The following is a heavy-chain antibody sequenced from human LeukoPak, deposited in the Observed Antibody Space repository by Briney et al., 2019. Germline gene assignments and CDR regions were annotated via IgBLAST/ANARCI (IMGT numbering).Heavy chain of an antibody. CDR2: INPSRGST. J-gene: IGHJ4*02. V-gene: IGHV1-46*01. D-gene: IGHD1-26*01. Sequence: ASVKVSFKASGYTFTSYYMHWVRQAPGQGLEWMGIINPSRGSTSYAQKFQGRVTMTRDTSTSTVYMGLSSLRSEDTAVYYCARGRWELLLDYWGQGTLVTVSS. CDR1: GYTFTSYY. CDR3: ARGRWELLLDY.